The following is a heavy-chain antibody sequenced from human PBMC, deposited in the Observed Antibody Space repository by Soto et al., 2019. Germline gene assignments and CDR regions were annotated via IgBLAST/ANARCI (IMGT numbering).Heavy chain of an antibody. Sequence: AVKVSCKASGGTFSSYAISWVRQAPGQGLEWMGGIIPIFGTANYAQKFQGRVTITADKSTSTAYMELSSLRSEDTAVYYCASGQYYDSSGYYLVGYFDYWGQGTLVTVSS. CDR1: GGTFSSYA. J-gene: IGHJ4*02. CDR3: ASGQYYDSSGYYLVGYFDY. D-gene: IGHD3-22*01. CDR2: IIPIFGTA. V-gene: IGHV1-69*06.